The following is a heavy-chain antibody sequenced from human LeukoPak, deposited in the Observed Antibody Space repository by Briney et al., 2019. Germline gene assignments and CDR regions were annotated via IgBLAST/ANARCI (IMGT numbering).Heavy chain of an antibody. V-gene: IGHV4-34*01. D-gene: IGHD6-19*01. CDR1: GGSXXXXX. CDR3: ARGSSWAGTRWNY. Sequence: PSETLSLTCAVYGGSXXXXXXXWIRXPPXXXXXXVGEIXXXGXXXXXXXXXXXXXXXVDTSKNQFSLKLSSVTAADTAVYYCARGSSWAGTRWNYWGQGTLVTVSS. J-gene: IGHJ4*02. CDR2: IXXXGXX.